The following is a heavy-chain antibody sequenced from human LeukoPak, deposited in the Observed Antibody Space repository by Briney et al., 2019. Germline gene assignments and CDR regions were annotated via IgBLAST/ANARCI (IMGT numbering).Heavy chain of an antibody. V-gene: IGHV3-9*01. CDR1: GFTFDDYA. Sequence: GGSLRLSCAASGFTFDDYAMHWVRQAPGKGLEWVSGISWNSGSIGYADSVKGRFTISRDNAKNSLYLQMNSLRAEDTAVYYCARDPGRPYYYYGMDVWGQGTTVTVSS. CDR2: ISWNSGSI. J-gene: IGHJ6*02. CDR3: ARDPGRPYYYYGMDV. D-gene: IGHD2-8*02.